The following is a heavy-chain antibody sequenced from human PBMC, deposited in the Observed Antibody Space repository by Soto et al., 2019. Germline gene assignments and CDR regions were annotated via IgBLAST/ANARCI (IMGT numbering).Heavy chain of an antibody. J-gene: IGHJ4*02. CDR1: GFTFSNYP. CDR2: ISASGGST. V-gene: IGHV3-23*01. D-gene: IGHD3-10*01. Sequence: EVQLLESGGGLVQGGESLRLSCPASGFTFSNYPMSWVRQVPGKGLEWVSSISASGGSTYYADSVRGRFTISRDNSKNTLYLQMNILRAEDTAVYYCAKNNLFDSGTKDYWGQGPLVTVSS. CDR3: AKNNLFDSGTKDY.